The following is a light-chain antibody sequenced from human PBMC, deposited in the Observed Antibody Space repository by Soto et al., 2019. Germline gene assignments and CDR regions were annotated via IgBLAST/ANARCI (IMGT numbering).Light chain of an antibody. CDR1: QTVSITY. V-gene: IGKV3-20*01. J-gene: IGKJ1*01. CDR3: QQYGSSPRT. Sequence: VLTQSPGTLTLSPGESATLSCRASQTVSITYLTWYQQKPGQAPRLLIYGASSRATGIPDRFSGSGSGTDFTLTISRLEPGDFAVYYCQQYGSSPRTFGQGTKVDIK. CDR2: GAS.